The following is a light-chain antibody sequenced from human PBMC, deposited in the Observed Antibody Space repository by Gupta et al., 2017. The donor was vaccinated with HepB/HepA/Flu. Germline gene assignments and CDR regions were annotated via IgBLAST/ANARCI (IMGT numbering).Light chain of an antibody. J-gene: IGLJ2*01. CDR3: QSYDTSLSGSEV. CDR1: SSNIGAGYD. CDR2: GDS. Sequence: QSVLTQPPSVSGAPGQRVTISCTGSSSNIGAGYDVHWYQQLPGTAPKLLIYGDSNRPSGVPDRFSGFKSGTSVSLAITGLQAEDEADYYCQSYDTSLSGSEVFGGGTKLTVL. V-gene: IGLV1-40*01.